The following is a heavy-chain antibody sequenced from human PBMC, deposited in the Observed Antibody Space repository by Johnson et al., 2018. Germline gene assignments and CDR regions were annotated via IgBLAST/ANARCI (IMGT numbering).Heavy chain of an antibody. Sequence: VQLVESGGGLVKXGGSLRLSCAASGFTFSNAWMSWVRQAPGKGLEWVGYIRSKTFGGTTEYAASMKGRFTISRDDSGSIAYLQMNSLKTEDTAVYSCVRGYDFWSGYYMDVWGKGTTVTVSS. J-gene: IGHJ6*03. CDR2: IRSKTFGGTT. V-gene: IGHV3-15*01. CDR1: GFTFSNAW. CDR3: VRGYDFWSGYYMDV. D-gene: IGHD3-3*01.